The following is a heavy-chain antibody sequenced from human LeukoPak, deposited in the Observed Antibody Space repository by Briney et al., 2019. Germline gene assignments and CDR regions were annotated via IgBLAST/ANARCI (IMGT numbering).Heavy chain of an antibody. CDR2: IIPIFGTA. J-gene: IGHJ5*02. D-gene: IGHD3-10*01. CDR3: ARDKLLWFGELRGWFDP. Sequence: ASVKVSCKASGGTFSNYAISWVRQAPGQGLEWMGGIIPIFGTANYAQNFQGRVTITADESTSTAYMELSSLRSEDTAVYYCARDKLLWFGELRGWFDPWGQGTLVTVSS. CDR1: GGTFSNYA. V-gene: IGHV1-69*13.